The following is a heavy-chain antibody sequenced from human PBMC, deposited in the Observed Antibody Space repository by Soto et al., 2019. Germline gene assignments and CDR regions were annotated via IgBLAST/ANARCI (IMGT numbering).Heavy chain of an antibody. Sequence: GGSLRLSCAASGFTFSSYSMSWVRQAPGRGLEWVSGFRTGGDDGTTYYADSVKGRFTISRDNSKNTLFLQMNSLRAEDTAIYYCAKKVNSGPGSQYFDYWGQGTLVTVSS. V-gene: IGHV3-23*01. D-gene: IGHD3-10*01. CDR2: FRTGGDDGTT. CDR1: GFTFSSYS. CDR3: AKKVNSGPGSQYFDY. J-gene: IGHJ4*02.